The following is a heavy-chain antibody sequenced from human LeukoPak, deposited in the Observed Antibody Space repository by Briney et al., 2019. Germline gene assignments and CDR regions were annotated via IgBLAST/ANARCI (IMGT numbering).Heavy chain of an antibody. Sequence: SVKVSCKASGGTFSSYAISWVRQAPGQGLEWMGRIIPILGIANYAQKFQGRVTITADKSTSTAYMELSSLRSEDTAVYYCARAMTTVSQGPNWFDPWGQGTLVTVSS. CDR3: ARAMTTVSQGPNWFDP. J-gene: IGHJ5*02. V-gene: IGHV1-69*04. CDR2: IIPILGIA. CDR1: GGTFSSYA. D-gene: IGHD4-11*01.